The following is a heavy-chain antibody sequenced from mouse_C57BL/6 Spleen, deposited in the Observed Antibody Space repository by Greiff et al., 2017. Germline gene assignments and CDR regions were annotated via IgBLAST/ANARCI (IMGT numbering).Heavy chain of an antibody. Sequence: EVHLVESGGGLVKPGGSLKLSCAASGFTFSDYGMHWVRQAPEKGLEWVAYISSGSSTIYYADTVKGRFTISRDNAKNTLFLQMTNLRSEDTAMYYCARQDYGSSFYAMDYWGQGTSVTVSS. J-gene: IGHJ4*01. V-gene: IGHV5-17*01. D-gene: IGHD1-1*01. CDR2: ISSGSSTI. CDR3: ARQDYGSSFYAMDY. CDR1: GFTFSDYG.